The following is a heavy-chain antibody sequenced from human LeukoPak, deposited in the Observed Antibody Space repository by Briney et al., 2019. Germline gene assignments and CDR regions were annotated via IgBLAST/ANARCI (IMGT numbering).Heavy chain of an antibody. D-gene: IGHD3-9*01. V-gene: IGHV3-48*03. J-gene: IGHJ6*02. CDR3: ARGYDILPPSLDV. CDR2: ISSSGSTI. CDR1: GFTFSSYE. Sequence: GGSLRLSCAASGFTFSSYEMNWVRQAPGKGLEWVSYISSSGSTIYYADSVKGRFTISRDNAKNSLYLQMNSLRAEDTAVYYCARGYDILPPSLDVWGQGTTVTVSS.